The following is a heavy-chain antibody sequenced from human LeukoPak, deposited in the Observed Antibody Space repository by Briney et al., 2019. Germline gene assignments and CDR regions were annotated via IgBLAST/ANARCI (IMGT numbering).Heavy chain of an antibody. CDR2: ISYDGTNE. CDR3: AKAVAGGRDCSTTSCPFDY. V-gene: IGHV3-30*18. Sequence: GGSLRLSCAASGFTFSTYGIHWVRQAPGKGLEWVAVISYDGTNEHYADYVKGRFSISRDNSKNTLFLQMNSLRAEGTAVYYCAKAVAGGRDCSTTSCPFDYWGQGTLVTVSS. J-gene: IGHJ4*02. D-gene: IGHD2-2*01. CDR1: GFTFSTYG.